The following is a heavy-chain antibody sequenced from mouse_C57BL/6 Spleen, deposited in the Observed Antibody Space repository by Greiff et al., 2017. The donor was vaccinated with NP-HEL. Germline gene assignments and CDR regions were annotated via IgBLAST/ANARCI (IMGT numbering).Heavy chain of an antibody. CDR2: INPGSGGT. CDR1: GYAFTNYL. CDR3: AREDPGAY. V-gene: IGHV1-54*01. J-gene: IGHJ3*01. Sequence: VQLQQSGAELVRPGTSVKVSCKASGYAFTNYLIEWVKQRPGQGLEWIGVINPGSGGTNYNEKFKGKATLPADKSSSTAYMQLSSLTSEDSAVYFCAREDPGAYWGQGTLVTVSA.